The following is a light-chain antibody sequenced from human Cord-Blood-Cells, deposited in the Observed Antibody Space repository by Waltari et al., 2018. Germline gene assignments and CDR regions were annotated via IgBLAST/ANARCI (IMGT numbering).Light chain of an antibody. Sequence: QSALTQPASVSGSPGQSITISCTGTSSDVGGYNYVSWYQQHPGKAPQLMIYEVNHRPSGVSNRFSGSKSGNTASLTIAGLQAEDEADYYCSSYTSSSTLVFGGGTKLTVL. CDR2: EVN. V-gene: IGLV2-14*01. CDR3: SSYTSSSTLV. J-gene: IGLJ2*01. CDR1: SSDVGGYNY.